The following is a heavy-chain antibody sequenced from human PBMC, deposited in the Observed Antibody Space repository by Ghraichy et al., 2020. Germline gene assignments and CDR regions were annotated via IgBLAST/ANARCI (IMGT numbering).Heavy chain of an antibody. V-gene: IGHV4-59*01. CDR1: GDSMSNYH. J-gene: IGHJ6*02. CDR3: ARDRARGYYDSGSYNRYYYNYGMDV. CDR2: IYFSGRT. D-gene: IGHD3-10*01. Sequence: SETLSLTCSVSGDSMSNYHWSWIRQPPGRGLEWIGFIYFSGRTHYNPSLKSRVTMSIDTSKNQFSLKLRSVTAADRAIYYCARDRARGYYDSGSYNRYYYNYGMDVWGQGTTVTVSS.